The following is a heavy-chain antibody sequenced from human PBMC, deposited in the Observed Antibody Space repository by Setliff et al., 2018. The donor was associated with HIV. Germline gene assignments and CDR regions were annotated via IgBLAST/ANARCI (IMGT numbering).Heavy chain of an antibody. CDR1: GGSISSHY. CDR2: IYYSGST. J-gene: IGHJ3*02. D-gene: IGHD3-22*01. CDR3: ARDPILVGKGAFDI. V-gene: IGHV4-59*11. Sequence: SETLSLTCTVSGGSISSHYWSWIRQPPGKGLEWIGSIYYSGSTNYNPSLKSRVTISVDTSKNQFSLKPSSVTAADTAVYYCARDPILVGKGAFDIWGQGTMVTVSS.